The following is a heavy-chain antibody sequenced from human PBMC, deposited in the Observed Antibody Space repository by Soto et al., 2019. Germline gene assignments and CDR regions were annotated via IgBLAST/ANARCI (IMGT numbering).Heavy chain of an antibody. V-gene: IGHV2-5*01. CDR1: GFSLSTSGVG. CDR3: AHGLRDFWSGYFSYGMDV. Sequence: SGPTLVNPTQTLTLTCTFSGFSLSTSGVGVGWIRQPPGKALEWLALIYWNDYKRYSPSLKSRLTITKDTSKNQVVLTMTNMDPVDTATYYCAHGLRDFWSGYFSYGMDVWGQGTTVTVSS. J-gene: IGHJ6*02. CDR2: IYWNDYK. D-gene: IGHD3-3*01.